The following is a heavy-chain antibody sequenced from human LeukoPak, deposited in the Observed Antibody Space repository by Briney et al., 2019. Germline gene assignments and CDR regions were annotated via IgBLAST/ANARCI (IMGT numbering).Heavy chain of an antibody. J-gene: IGHJ3*02. D-gene: IGHD3-9*01. Sequence: ASVKVSCKASGGTFSSYAISWVRQAPGQGLEWMGRIIPIFGTANYAQKFQGRVTITTDESTSTAYMELSSLGSEDTAVYYCARDVLRYFDWLPHDAFDIWGQGTMVTVSS. CDR2: IIPIFGTA. V-gene: IGHV1-69*05. CDR1: GGTFSSYA. CDR3: ARDVLRYFDWLPHDAFDI.